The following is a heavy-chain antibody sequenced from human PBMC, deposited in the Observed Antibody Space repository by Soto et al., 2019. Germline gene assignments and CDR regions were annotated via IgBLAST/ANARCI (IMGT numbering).Heavy chain of an antibody. D-gene: IGHD2-2*01. CDR3: ARDRGRVLVEADRRCLDY. Sequence: ASVKVSCKDSGYTFSGNYMHWVRQAPGQGLEWMGWINPNSGVTNYAQKFQGWVTMTRDTSISTAHMELSRLRADDTAVYYCARDRGRVLVEADRRCLDYWGQGTLVTVSS. CDR2: INPNSGVT. V-gene: IGHV1-2*04. J-gene: IGHJ4*02. CDR1: GYTFSGNY.